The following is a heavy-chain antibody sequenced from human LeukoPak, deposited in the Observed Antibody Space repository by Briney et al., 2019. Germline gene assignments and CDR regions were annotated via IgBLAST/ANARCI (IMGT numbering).Heavy chain of an antibody. CDR1: GFTVSDNY. CDR3: AMGGYNSGWPDY. J-gene: IGHJ4*02. D-gene: IGHD6-19*01. Sequence: GGSLRLSCTASGFTVSDNYMSWVRQAPETGLEWVSVTYTGGRTYYADSVKGRFTVSRDNSKKMLFLQMNSLRAEDTAVYYCAMGGYNSGWPDYWGQGTLVTVSS. V-gene: IGHV3-53*01. CDR2: TYTGGRT.